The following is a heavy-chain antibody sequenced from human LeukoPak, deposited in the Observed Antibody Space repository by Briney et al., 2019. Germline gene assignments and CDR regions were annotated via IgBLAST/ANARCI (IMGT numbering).Heavy chain of an antibody. D-gene: IGHD6-19*01. J-gene: IGHJ6*02. V-gene: IGHV3-13*04. CDR1: GLTFSGYD. CDR3: ARSTIAVAYGMDV. Sequence: GGSLRLSCAASGLTFSGYDMSWVRQATGKGLEWVSGIGTTGDTYYAGSVKGRFTISRENARNSLYLQMNSLIAGDTAVYYCARSTIAVAYGMDVWGQGTTVTVSS. CDR2: IGTTGDT.